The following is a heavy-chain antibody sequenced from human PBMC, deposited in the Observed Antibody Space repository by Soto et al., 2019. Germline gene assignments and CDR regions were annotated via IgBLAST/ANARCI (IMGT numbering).Heavy chain of an antibody. CDR3: ARDRGWSSNYFDY. J-gene: IGHJ4*02. Sequence: GASLRLSCAASGFTFSSYAMHWVRQAPGKGLEWVAVISYDGSNKYYADSVKGRFTISRDNSKNTLYLQMNGLRAEDTAVYYCARDRGWSSNYFDYWGQGTLVTVSS. D-gene: IGHD2-15*01. V-gene: IGHV3-30-3*01. CDR2: ISYDGSNK. CDR1: GFTFSSYA.